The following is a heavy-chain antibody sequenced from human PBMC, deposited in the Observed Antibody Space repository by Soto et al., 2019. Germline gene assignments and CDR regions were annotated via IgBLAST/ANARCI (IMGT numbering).Heavy chain of an antibody. D-gene: IGHD5-18*01. CDR3: SHGYYQYFES. J-gene: IGHJ4*02. CDR1: ESTVSRDW. V-gene: IGHV3-15*07. CDR2: IKSKTDGGTV. Sequence: GGSLRLSCAIFESTVSRDWMNWVRQAPGKGPEWVGRIKSKTDGGTVEYAAPVKDRFTISRDDSENTLYLQMNSLKTEDTAVYYCSHGYYQYFESWGQGTLVTVSS.